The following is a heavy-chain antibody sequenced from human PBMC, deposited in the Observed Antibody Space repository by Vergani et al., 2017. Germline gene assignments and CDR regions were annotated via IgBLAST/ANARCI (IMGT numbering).Heavy chain of an antibody. J-gene: IGHJ4*02. Sequence: VQVVQSGAEVKKSGSSVQVSCTTSCYTFSNYYMHWVRQAPGQGLEWMGIINPSGGHTNYAQKFQGRVTMTRDTSTSTVYIELSSLRSEDTAIYYCARGDYGILTGYRYWGQGTLVTVSA. D-gene: IGHD3-9*01. V-gene: IGHV1-46*03. CDR1: CYTFSNYY. CDR3: ARGDYGILTGYRY. CDR2: INPSGGHT.